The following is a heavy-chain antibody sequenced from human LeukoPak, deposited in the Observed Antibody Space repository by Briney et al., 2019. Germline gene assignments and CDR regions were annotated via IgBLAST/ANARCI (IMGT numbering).Heavy chain of an antibody. D-gene: IGHD3-16*01. Sequence: GGSLRLSCAASGFTFSRYAMSWVRQAPGKGLEWVSAISGSGGSTLYAESVKGRFTISRDNSKNTLYLHMNSVRAEDTAVYYCAKEREWGIHLSYYYMDVWGKGATVTVSS. CDR1: GFTFSRYA. CDR3: AKEREWGIHLSYYYMDV. V-gene: IGHV3-23*01. J-gene: IGHJ6*03. CDR2: ISGSGGST.